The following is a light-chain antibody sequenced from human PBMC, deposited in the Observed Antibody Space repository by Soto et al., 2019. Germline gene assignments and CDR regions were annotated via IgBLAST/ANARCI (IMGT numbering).Light chain of an antibody. CDR1: SSDVGSYNL. V-gene: IGLV2-23*03. J-gene: IGLJ2*01. CDR2: EGS. CDR3: CSYAGSSTFEV. Sequence: QSALTQRASVSGSPGQSITISCTGTSSDVGSYNLVSWYQQHPGKAPKLMIYEGSKRPSGVSNRFSGSKSGNTASLTISGLQAEDEADYYCCSYAGSSTFEVFGGGTKLTVL.